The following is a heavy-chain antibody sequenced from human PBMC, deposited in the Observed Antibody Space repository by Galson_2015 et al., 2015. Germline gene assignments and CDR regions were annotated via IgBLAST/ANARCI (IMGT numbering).Heavy chain of an antibody. CDR2: INSDGTSK. J-gene: IGHJ4*02. D-gene: IGHD1-26*01. CDR1: GFTFSSDW. CDR3: ARDRGMGPASVFYS. Sequence: SLRLSCAASGFTFSSDWMHWVRQAPGKGLVWILRINSDGTSKTYADSVKGRFTISRDNAKNTLYLQMNSLRAEDTAVYYCARDRGMGPASVFYSWGQGTLVTVSS. V-gene: IGHV3-74*01.